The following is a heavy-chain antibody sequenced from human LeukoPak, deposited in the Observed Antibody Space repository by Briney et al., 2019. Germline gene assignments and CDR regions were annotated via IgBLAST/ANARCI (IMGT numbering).Heavy chain of an antibody. D-gene: IGHD1-26*01. CDR1: GFTFSSYE. V-gene: IGHV3-48*03. CDR2: ISSSGSTI. CDR3: ARVGWEPLAFDY. Sequence: GGSLRLSCAASGFTFSSYEMNWVRQAPGKGLEGVSYISSSGSTIYYADPVKGRFTISRDNAKNSLYLQMNSLRAEDTAVYYCARVGWEPLAFDYWGQGTLVTVSS. J-gene: IGHJ4*02.